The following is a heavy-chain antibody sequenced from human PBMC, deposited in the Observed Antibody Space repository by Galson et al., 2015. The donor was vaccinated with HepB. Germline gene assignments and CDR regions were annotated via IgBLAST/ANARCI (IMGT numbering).Heavy chain of an antibody. V-gene: IGHV7-4-1*02. CDR2: INTNTGNP. D-gene: IGHD3-10*01. Sequence: SVKLSCKASGYTFTNYDMNWVRQAPGQGLEWMGWINTNTGNPTYAQGLTGRFVFSLDTSVSTAYLQISSLKAEDTAVYYCARDWVECYGSGSYFGPRDYYYYGMDVWGQGTTVTVSS. CDR3: ARDWVECYGSGSYFGPRDYYYYGMDV. J-gene: IGHJ6*02. CDR1: GYTFTNYD.